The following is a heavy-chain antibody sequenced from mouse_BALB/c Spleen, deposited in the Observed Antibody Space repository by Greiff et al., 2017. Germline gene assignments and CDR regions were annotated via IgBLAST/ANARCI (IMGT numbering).Heavy chain of an antibody. D-gene: IGHD2-12*01. CDR3: ARTYRGTYAMDY. V-gene: IGHV1-4*01. CDR1: GYTFTSYT. Sequence: VQLQQSGAELARPGASVKMSCTASGYTFTSYTMHWVKQRPGQGLEWIGYINPSSGYTNYNQKFKDKATLTADKSSSTAYMQLSSLTSEDSAVYYCARTYRGTYAMDYWGQGTSVTVSS. CDR2: INPSSGYT. J-gene: IGHJ4*01.